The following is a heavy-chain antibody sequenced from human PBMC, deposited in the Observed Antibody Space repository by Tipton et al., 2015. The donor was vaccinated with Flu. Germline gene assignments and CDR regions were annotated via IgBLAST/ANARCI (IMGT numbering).Heavy chain of an antibody. CDR1: GFTFGDYC. CDR3: TAGVGATDHDY. D-gene: IGHD1-26*01. J-gene: IGHJ4*02. Sequence: LSLTCPVSGFTFGDYCMSWFRQAPGKGLEWVGFIRSKTYGGTTEFAASVKGRFTISRDDSKNTLYLQMDSLKTEDTAVYYCTAGVGATDHDYWGQGTLVTVSS. V-gene: IGHV3-49*03. CDR2: IRSKTYGGTT.